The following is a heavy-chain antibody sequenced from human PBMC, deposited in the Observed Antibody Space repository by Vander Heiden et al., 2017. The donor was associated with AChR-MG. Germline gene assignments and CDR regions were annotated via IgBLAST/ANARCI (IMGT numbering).Heavy chain of an antibody. CDR1: GFTFSSYA. Sequence: EVQLLEYGGGLVQPGGSLRLSCAASGFTFSSYALSGVRQAPGKGREWISAISGSGGSTYYADSVKGRFTISRDNSKNTLYLQMNSLRAEDTAVYYCAKWEYSADYYDSSGYYLFDYWGQGTLVTVSS. D-gene: IGHD3-22*01. V-gene: IGHV3-23*01. CDR3: AKWEYSADYYDSSGYYLFDY. CDR2: ISGSGGST. J-gene: IGHJ4*02.